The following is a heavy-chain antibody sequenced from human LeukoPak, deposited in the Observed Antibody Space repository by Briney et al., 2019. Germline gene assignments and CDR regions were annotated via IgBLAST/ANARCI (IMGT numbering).Heavy chain of an antibody. V-gene: IGHV1-2*02. Sequence: ASVKVSCKASGYTLTGYYMHWVRQAPGQGLEWMGWINPNSGGTNYAQKFQGRVTMTRDTSISTAYMELSRLRSDDTAVYYCARASLPSRGYFDYWGQRTLVTVSS. CDR1: GYTLTGYY. CDR2: INPNSGGT. CDR3: ARASLPSRGYFDY. J-gene: IGHJ4*02.